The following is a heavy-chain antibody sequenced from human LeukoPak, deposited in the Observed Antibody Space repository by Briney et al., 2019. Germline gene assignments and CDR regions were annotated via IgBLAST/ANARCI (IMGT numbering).Heavy chain of an antibody. J-gene: IGHJ4*02. D-gene: IGHD1-26*01. CDR3: ARRTQSGYYFDY. Sequence: PSETLSLTCTVSGGSISSSSYYWGWIRQPPGKGLEWIGSIYYSGSTYYNPSLKSRVTISVDTSKNQFSLKLSSVTAADTAVYYCARRTQSGYYFDYLGQGTLVTVSS. CDR2: IYYSGST. CDR1: GGSISSSSYY. V-gene: IGHV4-39*01.